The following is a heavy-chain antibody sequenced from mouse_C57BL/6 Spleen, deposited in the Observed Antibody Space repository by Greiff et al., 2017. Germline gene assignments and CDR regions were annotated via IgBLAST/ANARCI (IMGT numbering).Heavy chain of an antibody. Sequence: QVQLQQPGAELVKPGASVKLSCKASGYTFTSYWMHWVKQRPGQGLEWIGMIHPNSGSTKYNEKFKRKATLTVDKSSSTAYMQLSSLTSEDSAVYYCARGDGYDGFAYWGQGTLVTVSA. J-gene: IGHJ3*01. CDR3: ARGDGYDGFAY. V-gene: IGHV1-64*01. CDR1: GYTFTSYW. D-gene: IGHD2-2*01. CDR2: IHPNSGST.